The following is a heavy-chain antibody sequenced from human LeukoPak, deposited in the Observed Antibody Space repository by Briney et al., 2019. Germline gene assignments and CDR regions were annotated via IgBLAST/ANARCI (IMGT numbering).Heavy chain of an antibody. CDR3: AKDLPQTTVFWYFDY. J-gene: IGHJ4*02. CDR1: GVTFSNYA. CDR2: LSGSGGAP. D-gene: IGHD4-17*01. Sequence: PGGSLRLSCAASGVTFSNYAMSWVRQAPGKGLEWVSTLSGSGGAPYYADSVKGRFSISRDNSRTTLYLQMNSLRAEDTAVYYCAKDLPQTTVFWYFDYWGQGTLVTVSS. V-gene: IGHV3-23*01.